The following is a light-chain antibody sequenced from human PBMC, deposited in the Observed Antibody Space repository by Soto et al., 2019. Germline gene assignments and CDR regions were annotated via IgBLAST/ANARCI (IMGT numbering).Light chain of an antibody. J-gene: IGKJ4*01. V-gene: IGKV1-5*01. CDR1: QSISSY. CDR2: DAS. CDR3: PQSNSYVLP. Sequence: DIQMTQSPSSLSASVGDRVTITFRASQSISSYLNWYQQKPGKAPKLLIFDASTLERGVPSRFSGSGSGTEFTLTISSLQPDDFAPYYCPQSNSYVLPFAGRTKLAI.